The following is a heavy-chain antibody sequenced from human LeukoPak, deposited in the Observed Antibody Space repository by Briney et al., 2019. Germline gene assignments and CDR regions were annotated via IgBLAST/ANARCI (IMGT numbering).Heavy chain of an antibody. CDR1: GYSISSGYY. Sequence: SETLSLTCIVSGYSISSGYYWGWIRQPPGKGLEWIGSIYYSGSTYYNPSLKSRVTISVDTSKNQFSLKLSSVTAADTAVYYCARRPIVGAITHAFDIWGQGTMVTVSS. V-gene: IGHV4-38-2*02. CDR2: IYYSGST. J-gene: IGHJ3*02. CDR3: ARRPIVGAITHAFDI. D-gene: IGHD1-26*01.